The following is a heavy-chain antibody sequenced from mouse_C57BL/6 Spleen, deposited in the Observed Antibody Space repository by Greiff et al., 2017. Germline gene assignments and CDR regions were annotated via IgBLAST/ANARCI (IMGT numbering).Heavy chain of an antibody. CDR3: ARKLEVYLDY. J-gene: IGHJ2*01. V-gene: IGHV1-59*01. CDR2: IDPSDSYT. Sequence: QVQLQQPGAELVRPGTSVKLSCKASGYTFTSYWMHWVKQRPGQGLEWIGVIDPSDSYTNYNQKFKGKATLTVDTSSSTAYMQLSSLTSEDAAVYYCARKLEVYLDYWGQGTTLTVSS. CDR1: GYTFTSYW. D-gene: IGHD2-12*01.